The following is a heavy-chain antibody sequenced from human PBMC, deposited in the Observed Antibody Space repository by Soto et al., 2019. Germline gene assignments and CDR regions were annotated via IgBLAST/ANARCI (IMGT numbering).Heavy chain of an antibody. V-gene: IGHV3-48*01. CDR1: GFTLPGYS. Sequence: PGGSLRLSCAPSGFTLPGYSMNWVRQAPGKGLEWVSYISSSSDTIYYADSVKGRFTISRDNAKNLLYLQMKSLRAEDTAVYYCARSSTFYDYWGQGNPVTVS. CDR2: ISSSSDTI. J-gene: IGHJ4*02. CDR3: ARSSTFYDY. D-gene: IGHD6-6*01.